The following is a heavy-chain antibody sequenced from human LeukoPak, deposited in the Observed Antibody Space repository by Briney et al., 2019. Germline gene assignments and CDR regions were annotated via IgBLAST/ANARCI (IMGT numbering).Heavy chain of an antibody. CDR1: GDSVSRSDSY. CDR2: IYYSGRT. J-gene: IGHJ1*01. V-gene: IGHV4-39*01. D-gene: IGHD3-22*01. Sequence: SETLSLTCTIFGDSVSRSDSYWDWIRQPPGKGLEWIGTIYYSGRTYYSPSLRSRVTLSVDMSNNQFSLTLSSVTAADTALYFCARRRYYDSSGYLEWGQGTLVTVSS. CDR3: ARRRYYDSSGYLE.